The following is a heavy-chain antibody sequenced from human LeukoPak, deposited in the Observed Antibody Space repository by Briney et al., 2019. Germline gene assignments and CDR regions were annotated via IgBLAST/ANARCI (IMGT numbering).Heavy chain of an antibody. CDR1: GGSISSGGYY. V-gene: IGHV4-31*03. Sequence: SQTLSLTCTVSGGSISSGGYYWSWIRQHPGKGLEWIGYIYYSGSTYYNPSLKSRVTISVDTSKNQFSLKLSSVTAADPAVYYCARRYCSSTSCQDDYWGQETLVTVSS. CDR3: ARRYCSSTSCQDDY. D-gene: IGHD2-2*01. CDR2: IYYSGST. J-gene: IGHJ4*02.